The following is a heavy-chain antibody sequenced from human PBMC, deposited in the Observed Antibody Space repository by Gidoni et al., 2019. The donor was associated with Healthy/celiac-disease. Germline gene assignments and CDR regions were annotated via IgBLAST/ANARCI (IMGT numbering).Heavy chain of an antibody. CDR2: ISSSSSYI. Sequence: EVQLVESGGGLVKPGGSLRLSCAASGFTFSSYSMNWVRQAPGKGLEWVSSISSSSSYIYYADSVKGRFTISRDNAKNSLYLQMNSLRAEDTAVYYCARDNYYDSSGYRGDAFDIWGQGTMVTVSS. CDR3: ARDNYYDSSGYRGDAFDI. D-gene: IGHD3-22*01. CDR1: GFTFSSYS. J-gene: IGHJ3*02. V-gene: IGHV3-21*01.